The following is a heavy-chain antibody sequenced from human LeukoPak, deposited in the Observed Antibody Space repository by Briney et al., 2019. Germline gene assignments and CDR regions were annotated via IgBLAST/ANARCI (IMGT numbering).Heavy chain of an antibody. V-gene: IGHV1-46*01. CDR2: INPSGATT. Sequence: ASVKVSCKASGYTFTSYYMHWVRQAPGQGLEWMGIINPSGATTRYAQMFQGRVTMARDTSTSTVYMEVSSLTSEDTAVYYCAREEGERGFDYWGQGTLVTVSS. CDR3: AREEGERGFDY. CDR1: GYTFTSYY. D-gene: IGHD1-26*01. J-gene: IGHJ4*02.